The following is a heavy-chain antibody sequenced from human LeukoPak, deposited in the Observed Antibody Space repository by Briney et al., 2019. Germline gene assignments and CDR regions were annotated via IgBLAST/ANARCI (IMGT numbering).Heavy chain of an antibody. V-gene: IGHV3-48*04. CDR2: ISSSGSTI. Sequence: QPGGSLRLSCAASGFTFSSYGMHWVRQAPGKGLEWVSYISSSGSTIYYADSVKGRFTISRDNAKNSLYLQMNSLRAEDTAVYYCAREMATQMGYYFDYWGQGTLVTVSS. CDR3: AREMATQMGYYFDY. D-gene: IGHD5-24*01. J-gene: IGHJ4*02. CDR1: GFTFSSYG.